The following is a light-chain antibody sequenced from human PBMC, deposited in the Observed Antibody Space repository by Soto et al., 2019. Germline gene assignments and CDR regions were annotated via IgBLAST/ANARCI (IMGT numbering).Light chain of an antibody. CDR3: QQYGSSGT. V-gene: IGKV3-20*01. CDR1: QSVSSSY. Sequence: EIVMTQSPATLSVSPGERATLSCRASQSVSSSYLAWYQQKPGQAPRLLIYGASNRATGIPDRFSGSGSGTDFTLTIGRLEPEDFAVYYCQQYGSSGTFGQGTKVDIK. J-gene: IGKJ1*01. CDR2: GAS.